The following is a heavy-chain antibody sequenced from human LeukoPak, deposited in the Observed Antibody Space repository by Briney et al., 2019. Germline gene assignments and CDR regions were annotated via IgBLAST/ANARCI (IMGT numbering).Heavy chain of an antibody. V-gene: IGHV1-46*01. CDR1: GYTFTGYY. CDR2: INPSGGST. Sequence: GASVPVSCQDSGYTFTGYYMHWVRQAPGQGLEWMGIINPSGGSTSYAQKFQGRVTMTRDTSTSTVYMELSSLRSEDTAVYYRARVGHSYPFDYWGQGTLVTVSS. CDR3: ARVGHSYPFDY. J-gene: IGHJ4*02. D-gene: IGHD2-15*01.